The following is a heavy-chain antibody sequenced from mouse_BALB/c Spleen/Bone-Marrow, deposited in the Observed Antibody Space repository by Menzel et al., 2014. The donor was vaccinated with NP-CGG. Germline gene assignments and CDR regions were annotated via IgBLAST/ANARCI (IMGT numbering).Heavy chain of an antibody. J-gene: IGHJ3*01. CDR3: ARRVGRGGFAY. CDR1: GFAFTSYD. Sequence: EVMLVETGGGLVKPGGSLELACAASGFAFTSYDMSWVRQTPEKRLEWVAYISSGVGSTYYPDTVKGRFTISRDNAKNTLYLQMSSLKSEDTAMFYCARRVGRGGFAYWGQGTLVTVSA. CDR2: ISSGVGST. V-gene: IGHV5-12-1*01.